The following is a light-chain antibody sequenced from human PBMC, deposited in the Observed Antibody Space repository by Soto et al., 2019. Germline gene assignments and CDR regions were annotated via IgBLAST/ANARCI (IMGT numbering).Light chain of an antibody. J-gene: IGKJ3*01. CDR2: AAS. V-gene: IGKV1-9*01. Sequence: DIQLTQSPSFLSASVGDRVTITCRASRGISNYLVWYQENPGKAPKLLIYAASTLQSGVPSRFSGSGSGTEFTLTISSLQPEDFATYYCQQLNSFPFTFGPGTKVDFK. CDR3: QQLNSFPFT. CDR1: RGISNY.